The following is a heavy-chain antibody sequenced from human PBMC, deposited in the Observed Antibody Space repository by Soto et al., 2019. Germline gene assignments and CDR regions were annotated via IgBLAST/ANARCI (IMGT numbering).Heavy chain of an antibody. CDR3: AHRVIAGYQFDY. V-gene: IGHV2-5*02. Sequence: QITLKESGPTLVKPTQPLTLTCTFSGFSLSTSGVGVGWIRQPPGKALEWLALIYWDDDKRYSPSLKSRLTITKDTSKNQVVLTMTNMDPVDTATYYCAHRVIAGYQFDYWGQGTLVTVSS. J-gene: IGHJ4*02. CDR2: IYWDDDK. D-gene: IGHD6-13*01. CDR1: GFSLSTSGVG.